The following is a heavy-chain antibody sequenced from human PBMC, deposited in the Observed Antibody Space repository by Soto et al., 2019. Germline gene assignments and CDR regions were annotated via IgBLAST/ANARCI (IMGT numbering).Heavy chain of an antibody. CDR3: ARGGEDFWSGPTLCYYGMDV. CDR2: IIPIFGTA. J-gene: IGHJ6*02. D-gene: IGHD3-3*01. CDR1: GGTLRSYA. V-gene: IGHV1-69*01. Sequence: GASLKISCKASGGTLRSYAISWVRQAPGQGLEWMGGIIPIFGTANYAQKFQGRVTITADESTSTAYMELSSLRSEDTAVYYCARGGEDFWSGPTLCYYGMDVLGQGTTVTVSS.